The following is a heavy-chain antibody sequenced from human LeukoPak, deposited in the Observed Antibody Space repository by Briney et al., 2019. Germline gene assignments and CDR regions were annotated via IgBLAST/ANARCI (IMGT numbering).Heavy chain of an antibody. CDR1: GFTFSSYW. CDR3: ARGRYYLDS. J-gene: IGHJ4*02. CDR2: INHNGNVN. V-gene: IGHV3-7*01. D-gene: IGHD1-14*01. Sequence: GGSLRLSCAASGFTFSSYWMNWARQAPGKGLEWVASINHNGNVNYYVDSVKGRFTISRDNAKNSLYLQMSNLRAEDTAVYYCARGRYYLDSWGQGTLVTVSS.